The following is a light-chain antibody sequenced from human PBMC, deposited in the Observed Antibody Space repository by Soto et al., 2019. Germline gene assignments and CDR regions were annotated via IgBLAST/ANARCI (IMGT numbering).Light chain of an antibody. CDR3: SPYTSSITYV. CDR2: EVS. Sequence: QFVLTQPASVSGSPGQSITISCTGTSSDVGTYNYVSWYQQHPGKAPKLMIYEVSNRPSGVSNRFSGSKSGNTASLTISGLQAEDEADYYSSPYTSSITYVFGTGTKVTVL. J-gene: IGLJ1*01. CDR1: SSDVGTYNY. V-gene: IGLV2-14*01.